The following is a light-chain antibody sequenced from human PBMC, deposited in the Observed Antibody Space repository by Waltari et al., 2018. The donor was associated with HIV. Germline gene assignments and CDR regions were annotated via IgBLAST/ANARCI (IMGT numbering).Light chain of an antibody. J-gene: IGLJ2*01. CDR2: NIN. CDR1: TGAITSGHS. CDR3: LLFYSGVRV. Sequence: QAVVTQEPSLTVSPGGTVTLPCGSSTGAITSGHSPYWLQRKPGQAPTTLIYNINTKPSWTPARFSGSLLGGKAALTLSGAQSEDEAEYYCLLFYSGVRVFGGGTKLTVL. V-gene: IGLV7-46*01.